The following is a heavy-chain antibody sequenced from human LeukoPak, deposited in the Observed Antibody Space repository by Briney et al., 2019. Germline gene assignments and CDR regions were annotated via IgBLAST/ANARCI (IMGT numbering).Heavy chain of an antibody. CDR1: GGSISGYY. D-gene: IGHD4-17*01. CDR3: VRSKSGTYGWFDP. V-gene: IGHV4-59*01. Sequence: SETLSLTCTVSGGSISGYYWSWIRQPPGKGLEWIGYIYYTGSTNYNPSLKSRVIISVDTSKNQYSLKVSSVTAADTAVYYCVRSKSGTYGWFDPWGQGTLVTVSS. J-gene: IGHJ5*02. CDR2: IYYTGST.